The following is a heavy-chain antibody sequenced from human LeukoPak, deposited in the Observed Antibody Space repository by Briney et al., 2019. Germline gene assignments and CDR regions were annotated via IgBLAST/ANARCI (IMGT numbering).Heavy chain of an antibody. CDR1: GFTFSSYS. CDR2: ISSSSSYI. CDR3: ARCSSGYWPWGNDY. D-gene: IGHD3-22*01. V-gene: IGHV3-21*01. J-gene: IGHJ4*02. Sequence: AGGSLRLSCAASGFTFSSYSMNWVRQAPGKGLEWVSSISSSSSYIYYADSVKGRFTISRDNAKNSLYLQMNSLRAEDTAVYYCARCSSGYWPWGNDYWGQGTLVTVSS.